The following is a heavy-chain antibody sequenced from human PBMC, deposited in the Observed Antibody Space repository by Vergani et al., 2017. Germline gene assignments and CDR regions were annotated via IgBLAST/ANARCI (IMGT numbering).Heavy chain of an antibody. CDR3: ARVGTSSTRDYFDY. Sequence: QVQLVQSGAEVKKPGASVKVSCKASGYTFTDYFMHWVRQAPGQGLDWMGWINPNSGGTNYAQKFQGRVTMTRDTSISTAYMEMSNLRSDDTAVYYCARVGTSSTRDYFDYWGQGTLVTVSS. CDR2: INPNSGGT. D-gene: IGHD2-2*01. CDR1: GYTFTDYF. J-gene: IGHJ4*02. V-gene: IGHV1-2*02.